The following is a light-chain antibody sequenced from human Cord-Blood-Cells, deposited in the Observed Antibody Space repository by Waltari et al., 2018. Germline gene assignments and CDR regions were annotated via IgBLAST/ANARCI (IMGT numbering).Light chain of an antibody. J-gene: IGLJ1*01. Sequence: QSALTQPASVSGSPGQSITISCTGTSSDVGGYNYVPWFQQHPGKAPKLMIYDVSMQPSGVSNRFSGSKSGNTASLTISGLQAEDEADYYCSSYTSSSTYVFGTGTKVTVL. CDR1: SSDVGGYNY. CDR2: DVS. CDR3: SSYTSSSTYV. V-gene: IGLV2-14*01.